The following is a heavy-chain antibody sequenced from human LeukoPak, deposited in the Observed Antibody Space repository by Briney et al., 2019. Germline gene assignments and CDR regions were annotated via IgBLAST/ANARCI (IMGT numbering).Heavy chain of an antibody. D-gene: IGHD6-19*01. Sequence: SVKVSCKASGGTVSSYAISWVRQAPGQGLEWMGGIIPIFGTANYAQKFQGRVTITADESTSTAYMELSSLRSEDTAVYYCARVGVSSGWYDNYWYFDLWGRGTLVTVSS. V-gene: IGHV1-69*13. J-gene: IGHJ2*01. CDR3: ARVGVSSGWYDNYWYFDL. CDR1: GGTVSSYA. CDR2: IIPIFGTA.